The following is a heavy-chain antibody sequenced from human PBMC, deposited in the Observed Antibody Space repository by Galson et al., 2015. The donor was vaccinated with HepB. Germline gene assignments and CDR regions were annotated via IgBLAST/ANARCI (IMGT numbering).Heavy chain of an antibody. CDR2: INWNGGST. D-gene: IGHD2-2*01. Sequence: SLRLSCAASGFTFDDYGMSWVRQAPGKGLEWVSGINWNGGSTGYADSVKGRFTISRDNAKNSLYLQMNSLRAEDTALYHCARAYCSSTSCYFPEWYFDLWGRGTLVTVSS. J-gene: IGHJ2*01. CDR1: GFTFDDYG. V-gene: IGHV3-20*01. CDR3: ARAYCSSTSCYFPEWYFDL.